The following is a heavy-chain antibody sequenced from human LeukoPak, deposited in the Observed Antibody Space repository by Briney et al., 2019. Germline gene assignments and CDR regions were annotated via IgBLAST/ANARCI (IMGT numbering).Heavy chain of an antibody. V-gene: IGHV4-30-2*01. Sequence: SETLSLTCAVSGGSISSGDYSWSWIRQPPGKGLEWIGYIYHSGSTYYNPSLKSRVTISVDRSKNQFSLKLSPVTAADTAVYYCASAPRLWFGELSFDYWGQGTLVTVSS. CDR2: IYHSGST. CDR3: ASAPRLWFGELSFDY. J-gene: IGHJ4*02. D-gene: IGHD3-10*01. CDR1: GGSISSGDYS.